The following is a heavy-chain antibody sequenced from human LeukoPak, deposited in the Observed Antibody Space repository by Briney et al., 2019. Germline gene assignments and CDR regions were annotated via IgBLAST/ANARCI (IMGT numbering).Heavy chain of an antibody. D-gene: IGHD2-2*01. CDR3: ARDWNIVVVPAAMAGGFDP. V-gene: IGHV1-8*01. CDR1: GYTFTSYD. CDR2: MNPNSGNT. J-gene: IGHJ5*02. Sequence: VASVKVSCKASGYTFTSYDINWVRQATGQGLEWMGWMNPNSGNTGYAQKFQGRVTMTRNTSISTAYMELSRLRSDDTAVYYCARDWNIVVVPAAMAGGFDPWGQGTLVTVSS.